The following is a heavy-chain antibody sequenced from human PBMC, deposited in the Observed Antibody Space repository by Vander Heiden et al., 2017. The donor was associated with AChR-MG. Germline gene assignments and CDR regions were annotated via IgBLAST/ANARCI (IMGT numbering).Heavy chain of an antibody. D-gene: IGHD3-10*01. V-gene: IGHV4-30-4*01. CDR1: GGSISSGDYY. Sequence: GGSISSGDYYWSWIRQPPGKGLEWIGYIYYSGSTYYNPSLKSRVTISVDTSKNQFSLKLSSVTAADTAVYYCARVPSPQPMVRGVHFDYWGQGTLVTVSS. CDR3: ARVPSPQPMVRGVHFDY. CDR2: IYYSGST. J-gene: IGHJ4*02.